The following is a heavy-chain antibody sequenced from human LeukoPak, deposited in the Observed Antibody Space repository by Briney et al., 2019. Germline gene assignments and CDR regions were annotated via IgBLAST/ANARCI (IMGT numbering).Heavy chain of an antibody. CDR2: IYYSGSS. CDR1: GGSINNGGYY. J-gene: IGHJ4*02. V-gene: IGHV4-31*03. Sequence: PSETLSLTCTVSGGSINNGGYYWSWIRQHPGKGLEWIGYIYYSGSSYYNPSLRSRVTISVDTSKNHFSLKLSSVTAADTAVYYCARDARFGEIDYWGQGTLVTVSS. D-gene: IGHD3-10*01. CDR3: ARDARFGEIDY.